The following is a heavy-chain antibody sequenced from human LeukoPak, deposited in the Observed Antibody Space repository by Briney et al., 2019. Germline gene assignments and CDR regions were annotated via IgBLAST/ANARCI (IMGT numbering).Heavy chain of an antibody. Sequence: PSETLSLTCTVSGGSISSYYWSWIRQPPGKGLEWIGYIYYSGSTNYNPSLKSRVTISVDTSKNQFSLKLSSVTAADTAVYYCARFHDRYDSSGYYLFDYWGQGTLVTVSS. V-gene: IGHV4-59*01. CDR3: ARFHDRYDSSGYYLFDY. J-gene: IGHJ4*02. D-gene: IGHD3-22*01. CDR2: IYYSGST. CDR1: GGSISSYY.